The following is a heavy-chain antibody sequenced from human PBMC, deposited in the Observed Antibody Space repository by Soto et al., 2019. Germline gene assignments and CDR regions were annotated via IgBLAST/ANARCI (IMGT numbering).Heavy chain of an antibody. Sequence: SVKVSCKASGGTFSSYAISWVRQAPGQGLEWMGGIIPIFGTANYAQKFQGRVTITADESTSTAYMELSSLRSEDTAVYYCARDGSPIYCSGGGCPGFRGYYYGMDVWGQGTTVTVSS. J-gene: IGHJ6*02. CDR2: IIPIFGTA. CDR3: ARDGSPIYCSGGGCPGFRGYYYGMDV. D-gene: IGHD2-15*01. V-gene: IGHV1-69*13. CDR1: GGTFSSYA.